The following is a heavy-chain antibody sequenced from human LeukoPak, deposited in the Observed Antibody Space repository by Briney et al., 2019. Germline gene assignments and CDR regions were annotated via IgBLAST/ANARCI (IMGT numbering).Heavy chain of an antibody. D-gene: IGHD2-15*01. CDR1: GYTLTELS. CDR2: FDPEDGET. CDR3: ATVKDIVVVSGHAFDI. V-gene: IGHV1-24*01. J-gene: IGHJ3*02. Sequence: ASVNVSCKVSGYTLTELSMHWVRQAPGKGLEWMGGFDPEDGETIYAQKFQGRVTMTEDTSTDTAYMELSSLRSEDTAVYYCATVKDIVVVSGHAFDIWGQGTMVTVSS.